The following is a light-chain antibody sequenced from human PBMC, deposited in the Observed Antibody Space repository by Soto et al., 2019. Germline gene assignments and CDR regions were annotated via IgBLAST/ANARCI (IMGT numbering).Light chain of an antibody. CDR3: QSYDSSLTGWV. Sequence: QAVVTQPPSVSGAPGQRVTISCTGSSSNIGAGYDVHWYQQLPGTAPKLLIYGNSNRPSAVPDRFSGSKSGTSASLAITGLQAEDEADYYCQSYDSSLTGWVFGGGTQLTVL. CDR1: SSNIGAGYD. CDR2: GNS. V-gene: IGLV1-40*01. J-gene: IGLJ3*02.